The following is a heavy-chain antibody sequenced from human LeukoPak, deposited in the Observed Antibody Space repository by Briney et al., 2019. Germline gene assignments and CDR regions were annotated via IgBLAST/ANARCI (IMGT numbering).Heavy chain of an antibody. CDR1: GYTFTSYG. Sequence: ASVKVSCKASGYTFTSYGISWVRQAPGQGLEWMGWISAYNGNTNYAQKLQGRVTMTTDTSTSTAYMELSSLRSEDTAVYYCARSDLACSSTSCYSYYYYYMDVWGKGTTVTVSS. J-gene: IGHJ6*03. V-gene: IGHV1-18*01. D-gene: IGHD2-2*01. CDR2: ISAYNGNT. CDR3: ARSDLACSSTSCYSYYYYYMDV.